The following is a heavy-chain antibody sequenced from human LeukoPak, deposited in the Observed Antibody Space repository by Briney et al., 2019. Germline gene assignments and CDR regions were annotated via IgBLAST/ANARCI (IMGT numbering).Heavy chain of an antibody. CDR3: ARVVSAGFGELSFFDY. CDR2: ISAYNGNT. CDR1: GYTFTSYG. Sequence: GASVTVSCKASGYTFTSYGISWLRQPPGQGLEWMGWISAYNGNTNYAQKLQGKVTMTTDTSTSTAYMELRSLRSDDTAVYYCARVVSAGFGELSFFDYWAQGTLVTVSS. V-gene: IGHV1-18*01. J-gene: IGHJ4*02. D-gene: IGHD3-10*01.